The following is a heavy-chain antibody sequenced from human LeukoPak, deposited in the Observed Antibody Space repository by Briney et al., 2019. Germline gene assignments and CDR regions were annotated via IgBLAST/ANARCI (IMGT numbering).Heavy chain of an antibody. D-gene: IGHD4-17*01. Sequence: GGSLRLSCAASGFTFSSYGMHWVRQAPGKGLEWVAVIWYDGSNKYYADSVKGRFTISRDNYKNTLYLQMNSLRAEDTAVYYCARDMGTVTTSLADYWGQGTLVTVSS. J-gene: IGHJ4*02. V-gene: IGHV3-33*01. CDR3: ARDMGTVTTSLADY. CDR1: GFTFSSYG. CDR2: IWYDGSNK.